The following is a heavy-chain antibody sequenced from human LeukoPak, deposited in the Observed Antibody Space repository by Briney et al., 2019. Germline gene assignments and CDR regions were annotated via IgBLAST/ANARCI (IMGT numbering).Heavy chain of an antibody. Sequence: GGSLRLSCAASGFTFSSYAMHWVRQAPGKGLEWVAVISYDGSNKYYADSVKGRFTISRDNSKNTLYLQMNSLRAEDTAVYYCAREESRLRKWGQGTLVTVSS. CDR1: GFTFSSYA. J-gene: IGHJ4*02. V-gene: IGHV3-30*04. D-gene: IGHD3-16*01. CDR3: AREESRLRK. CDR2: ISYDGSNK.